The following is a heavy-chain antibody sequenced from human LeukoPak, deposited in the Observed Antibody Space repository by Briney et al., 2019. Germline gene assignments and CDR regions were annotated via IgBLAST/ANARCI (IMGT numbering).Heavy chain of an antibody. CDR3: ARHGAVAGPRYYFDY. CDR2: IYYSGST. CDR1: GGSISSYY. D-gene: IGHD6-19*01. Sequence: SETLSLTCTVSGGSISSYYWSWIRQPLGKGLEWIGYIYYSGSTNYNPSLKSRVTISVDTSKNQFSLKLSSVTAADTAVYYCARHGAVAGPRYYFDYWGQGTLVTVSS. J-gene: IGHJ4*02. V-gene: IGHV4-59*08.